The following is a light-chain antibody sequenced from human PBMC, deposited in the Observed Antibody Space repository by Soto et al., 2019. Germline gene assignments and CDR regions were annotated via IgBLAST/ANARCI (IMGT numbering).Light chain of an antibody. CDR1: SSDVGGHNY. CDR2: EVS. CDR3: SSYTSTSTYV. Sequence: QSALTQPASVSGSPGQSITISCTGTSSDVGGHNYVSWYQQHPGKAPKLMIYEVSNRPSGVSNRFSGSKSGNTASLTISGLQAEDEADYACSSYTSTSTYVFGTGTKVPV. V-gene: IGLV2-14*01. J-gene: IGLJ1*01.